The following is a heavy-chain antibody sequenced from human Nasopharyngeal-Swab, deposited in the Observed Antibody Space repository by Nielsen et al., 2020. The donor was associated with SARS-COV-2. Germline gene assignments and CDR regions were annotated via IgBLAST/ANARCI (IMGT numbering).Heavy chain of an antibody. J-gene: IGHJ4*02. D-gene: IGHD3-22*01. CDR3: ARGNFYYPDSRVFDY. CDR2: IYYSGST. V-gene: IGHV4-31*02. Sequence: WIRQPPGKGLEWIGYIYYSGSTYYNPSLKSRVTISVDTSKNQFSLKLSSVTAADTAVYYCARGNFYYPDSRVFDYWGQGTLVTVSS.